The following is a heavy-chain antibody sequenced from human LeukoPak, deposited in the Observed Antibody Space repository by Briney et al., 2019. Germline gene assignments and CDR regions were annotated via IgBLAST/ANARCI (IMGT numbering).Heavy chain of an antibody. Sequence: GGSLRLSCAASGFTFSSYSVNWVRQAPGKGLEWVSYISSSSSTIYYADSVKGRFTISRDNAKNSLYLQMNSLRAEDTAVYYCASRGYYGSGSAFDYWGQGTLVTVSS. V-gene: IGHV3-48*04. CDR1: GFTFSSYS. D-gene: IGHD3-10*01. J-gene: IGHJ4*02. CDR3: ASRGYYGSGSAFDY. CDR2: ISSSSSTI.